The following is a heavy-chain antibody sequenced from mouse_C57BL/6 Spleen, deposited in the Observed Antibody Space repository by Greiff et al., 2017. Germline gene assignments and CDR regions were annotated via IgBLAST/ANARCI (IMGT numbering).Heavy chain of an antibody. CDR3: ARLDSNFDY. D-gene: IGHD2-5*01. V-gene: IGHV1-69*01. CDR1: GYTFTSYW. CDR2: IDPSDSYT. J-gene: IGHJ2*01. Sequence: VKLQQPGAELVMPGASVKLSCKASGYTFTSYWMHWVKQRPGQGLEWIGEIDPSDSYTNYNQKFKGKSTLTVDKSSSTAYMQLSSLTSEDSAVYYCARLDSNFDYWGQGTTLTVSS.